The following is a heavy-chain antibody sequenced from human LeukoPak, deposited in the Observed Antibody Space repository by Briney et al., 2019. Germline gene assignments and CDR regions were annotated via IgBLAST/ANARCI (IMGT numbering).Heavy chain of an antibody. CDR1: GGTFSSYA. J-gene: IGHJ3*01. D-gene: IGHD3-22*01. CDR2: MIPIFGTA. Sequence: SVKVSCKASGGTFSSYAISWVRQAPGQGLEWMGRMIPIFGTANYAPKFKGRVTITTDEATSTAYMELSSLRSEDTAVYYCARAYDSSGYLWGQGTMVTVSS. CDR3: ARAYDSSGYL. V-gene: IGHV1-69*05.